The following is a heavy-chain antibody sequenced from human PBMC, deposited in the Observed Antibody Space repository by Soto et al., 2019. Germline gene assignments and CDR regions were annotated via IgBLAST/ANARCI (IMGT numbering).Heavy chain of an antibody. D-gene: IGHD5-18*01. J-gene: IGHJ6*02. CDR3: ARDRRGYSYVVKKDYYSGMDV. V-gene: IGHV1-69*13. Sequence: GASVKVSCKASGGTFSSYAISWVRQAPGQGLEWMGGIIPIFGTANYAQKLQGRVTITADESTSTAYMELSSLRSEDTAVYYCARDRRGYSYVVKKDYYSGMDVWGQGTTVTVSS. CDR2: IIPIFGTA. CDR1: GGTFSSYA.